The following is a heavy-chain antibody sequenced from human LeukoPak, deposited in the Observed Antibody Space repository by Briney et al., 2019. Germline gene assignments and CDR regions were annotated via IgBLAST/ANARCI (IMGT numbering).Heavy chain of an antibody. CDR1: GFTFSSYG. D-gene: IGHD2-2*01. Sequence: GGSLRLSCAASGFTFSSYGMHWVRQAPGKGLEWVAVISYDGSNKYYADSVKGRFTISRDNSKNTLYLQMNSLRAEDTAVYYCAKYPIVVVPAAIDYWGQGTLVTVSS. V-gene: IGHV3-30*18. CDR3: AKYPIVVVPAAIDY. CDR2: ISYDGSNK. J-gene: IGHJ4*02.